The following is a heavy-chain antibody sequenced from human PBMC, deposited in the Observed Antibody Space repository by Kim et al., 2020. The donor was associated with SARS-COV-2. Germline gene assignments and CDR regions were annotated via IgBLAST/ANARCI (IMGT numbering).Heavy chain of an antibody. CDR2: IYSGGST. CDR1: GFTVGSNY. CDR3: ARTHHVLRGVTLGYYYGGMDV. D-gene: IGHD3-10*01. V-gene: IGHV3-53*01. Sequence: GGSLRLSCAASGFTVGSNYMSWVRQAPGKGLEWVSVIYSGGSTYYADSVKGRFTISRDNSKNTLYLQMNSLRAEDTAVYYCARTHHVLRGVTLGYYYGGMDVWGQGTTVTVSS. J-gene: IGHJ6*02.